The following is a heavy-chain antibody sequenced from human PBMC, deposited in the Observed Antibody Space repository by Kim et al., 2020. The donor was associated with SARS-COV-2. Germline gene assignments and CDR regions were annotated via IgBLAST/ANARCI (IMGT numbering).Heavy chain of an antibody. D-gene: IGHD3-22*01. J-gene: IGHJ3*02. CDR2: IYPGDSET. CDR1: GYRFTSHW. CDR3: AREDYYDSTNYRTEAFDI. Sequence: GESLKISCQASGYRFTSHWIGWVRQTPGKGLEWMGIIYPGDSETRYSPSFQGQVTMSADKSIDTAYLEWSSLKASDTAMYYCAREDYYDSTNYRTEAFDIWGQGTKVTVSS. V-gene: IGHV5-51*01.